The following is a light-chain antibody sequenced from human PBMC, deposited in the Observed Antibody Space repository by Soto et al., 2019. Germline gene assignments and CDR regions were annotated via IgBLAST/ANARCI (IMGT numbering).Light chain of an antibody. Sequence: DIQMTQSPSTLSASVGVRVTITCRARQTINNKLAWSQKKPGKAPKLLIYVGYTLESGVPSRFSGSGSGTEFTLTIGSLQTDDFANYYCQQYDTYFRYTFSQGTTLDTK. CDR1: QTINNK. CDR2: VGY. V-gene: IGKV1-5*01. CDR3: QQYDTYFRYT. J-gene: IGKJ2*01.